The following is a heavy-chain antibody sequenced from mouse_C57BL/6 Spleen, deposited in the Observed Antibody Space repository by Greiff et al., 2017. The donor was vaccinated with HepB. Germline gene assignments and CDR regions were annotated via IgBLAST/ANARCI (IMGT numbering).Heavy chain of an antibody. CDR3: ARRGNYYSAPMDY. V-gene: IGHV5-17*01. Sequence: EVQLVESGGGLVKPGGSLKLSCAASGFTFSDYGMHWVRQAPEKGLEWVAYISSGSSTIYYADTVKGRFTISRDNAKNTLFLQMTSLRSEETAMYYCARRGNYYSAPMDYWGQGTSVTVSS. CDR2: ISSGSSTI. CDR1: GFTFSDYG. D-gene: IGHD2-12*01. J-gene: IGHJ4*01.